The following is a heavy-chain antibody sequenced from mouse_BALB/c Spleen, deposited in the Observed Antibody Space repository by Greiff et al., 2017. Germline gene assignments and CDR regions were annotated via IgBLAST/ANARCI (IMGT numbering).Heavy chain of an antibody. D-gene: IGHD6-2*01. CDR3: ARDLLQRDYDAMDY. Sequence: EVQVVESGGGLVQPGGSLKLSCAASGFTFSSYGMSWVRQTPDKRLELVATINSNGGSTYYPDSVKGRFTISRDNAKNTLYLQMSSLKSEYTAMYYCARDLLQRDYDAMDYWGQGTSVTVSS. J-gene: IGHJ4*01. V-gene: IGHV5-6-3*01. CDR2: INSNGGST. CDR1: GFTFSSYG.